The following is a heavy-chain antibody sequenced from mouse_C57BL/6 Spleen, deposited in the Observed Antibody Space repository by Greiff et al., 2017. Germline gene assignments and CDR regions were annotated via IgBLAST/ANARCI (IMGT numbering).Heavy chain of an antibody. CDR2: IYPGDGDT. V-gene: IGHV1-82*01. J-gene: IGHJ2*01. D-gene: IGHD4-1*01. CDR3: ARSWDLGFDY. CDR1: GYAFSSSW. Sequence: QVQLQQSGPELVKPGASVKISCKASGYAFSSSWMNWVKPRPGKGLEWLGRIYPGDGDTNYNGKFKGKATLTEDKSSSTAYMQLSSLTSEDSAVYVCARSWDLGFDYWGQGTTLTVSS.